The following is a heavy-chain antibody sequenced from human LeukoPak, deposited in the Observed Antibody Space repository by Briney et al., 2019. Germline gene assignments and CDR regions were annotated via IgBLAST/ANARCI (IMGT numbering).Heavy chain of an antibody. J-gene: IGHJ6*02. Sequence: ASVKVSCKASGYIFTNYYMHWVRQAPGQGLEWMGMINPRDGTTSHAQKFQGRVTMTRDTSTSTVYMELSSLRSEDTAVYYCARCPVAGDYYYYGMDVWGQGTTVTVSS. CDR1: GYIFTNYY. V-gene: IGHV1-46*01. CDR3: ARCPVAGDYYYYGMDV. CDR2: INPRDGTT. D-gene: IGHD6-19*01.